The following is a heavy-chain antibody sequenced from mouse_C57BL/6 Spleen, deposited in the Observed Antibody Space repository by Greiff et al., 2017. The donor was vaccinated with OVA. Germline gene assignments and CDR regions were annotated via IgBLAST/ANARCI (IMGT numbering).Heavy chain of an antibody. CDR3: ARRGEGMDY. J-gene: IGHJ4*01. CDR2: INPNYGTT. CDR1: GYSFTDYN. V-gene: IGHV1-39*01. Sequence: HLVESGPELVQPGASVKISCQASGYSFTDYNMNWVKQSNGKSLEWIGVINPNYGTTSYNQKFKGKATLTVDQSSSTAYMQLNSLTSEDSAVYYCARRGEGMDYWGQGTSVTVSS.